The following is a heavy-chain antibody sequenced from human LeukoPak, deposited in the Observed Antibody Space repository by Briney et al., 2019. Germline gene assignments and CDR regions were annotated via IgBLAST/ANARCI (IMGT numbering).Heavy chain of an antibody. J-gene: IGHJ4*02. Sequence: ASVKVSCKASGYTFTSYAMNWVRQAPGQGLAWMGWINTNTGNPTYAQGFTGRFVFSLDTSVSTTYLQISSLKAEDTAVYFCARAFQSLGGLSLPDYWGQGTLLTVSS. V-gene: IGHV7-4-1*02. CDR3: ARAFQSLGGLSLPDY. D-gene: IGHD3-16*02. CDR2: INTNTGNP. CDR1: GYTFTSYA.